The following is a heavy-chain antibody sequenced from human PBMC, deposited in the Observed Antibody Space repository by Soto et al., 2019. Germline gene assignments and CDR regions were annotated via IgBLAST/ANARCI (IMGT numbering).Heavy chain of an antibody. Sequence: SETLSLTCTVSGGSISSYYWSWIRQPPGKGLEWIGYIYYSGSTNYNPSLKSRVTISVDTSKNQFSLKLSSVTAADTAVYYCAREGEYSSSSYFDYWGQGTLVTVSS. J-gene: IGHJ4*02. CDR1: GGSISSYY. CDR2: IYYSGST. CDR3: AREGEYSSSSYFDY. D-gene: IGHD6-6*01. V-gene: IGHV4-59*01.